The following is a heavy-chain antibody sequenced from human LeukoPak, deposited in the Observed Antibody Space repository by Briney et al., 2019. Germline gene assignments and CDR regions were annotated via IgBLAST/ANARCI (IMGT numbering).Heavy chain of an antibody. J-gene: IGHJ6*02. CDR3: ARDHPSSSINYYYGMDV. D-gene: IGHD6-6*01. Sequence: GGSLRLSCAASGFTFSSYGMHWVRQAPGKGLEWVAVIWYDGSNKYYADSVKGRFTISRDNSKNTLYLQMNSLRAEDTAVYYRARDHPSSSINYYYGMDVWGQGTTVTVSS. CDR2: IWYDGSNK. CDR1: GFTFSSYG. V-gene: IGHV3-33*01.